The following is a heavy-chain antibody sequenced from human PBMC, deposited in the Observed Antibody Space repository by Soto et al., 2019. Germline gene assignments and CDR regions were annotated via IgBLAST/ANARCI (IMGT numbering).Heavy chain of an antibody. CDR1: GFTFDDYA. D-gene: IGHD5-18*01. CDR2: IKQDGSEK. V-gene: IGHV3-7*01. J-gene: IGHJ4*02. Sequence: GGSLRLSCAASGFTFDDYAMHWVRQAPGKGLEWVANIKQDGSEKYYVDSVKGRFTISRDNAKNSLYLQMNSLRAEDTAVYYCARELPYFDYWGQGTLVTVSS. CDR3: ARELPYFDY.